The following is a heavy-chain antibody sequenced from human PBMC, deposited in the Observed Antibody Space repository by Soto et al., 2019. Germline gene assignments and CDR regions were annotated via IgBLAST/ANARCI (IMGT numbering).Heavy chain of an antibody. CDR1: GFTFSDAW. V-gene: IGHV3-15*01. Sequence: EVQLVESGGGLVKPGGSLTLSCAGSGFTFSDAWMSWVRQTPGKGLEWVGRIKSTTDDGTRDYAPPVKGRFTISRDDSKDTMYLQMNSLKTEDTGVYYCTTGQIYDNVWVSVLYWGQGTPVTVSS. J-gene: IGHJ4*02. CDR2: IKSTTDDGTR. CDR3: TTGQIYDNVWVSVLY. D-gene: IGHD3-16*01.